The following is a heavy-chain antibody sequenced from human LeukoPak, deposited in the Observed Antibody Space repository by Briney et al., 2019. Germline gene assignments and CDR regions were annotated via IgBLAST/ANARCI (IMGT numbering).Heavy chain of an antibody. D-gene: IGHD2-15*01. J-gene: IGHJ4*02. CDR2: INPSGGST. CDR1: GYTFTSYA. Sequence: GASVKVSCKASGYTFTSYAMNWVRQAPGQGLEWMGIINPSGGSTSYAQKFQGRVTMTRDMSTSTVYMELSSLRSEDTAVYYCARGATRDCSGGSCYFDYWGQGTLVTVSS. V-gene: IGHV1-46*01. CDR3: ARGATRDCSGGSCYFDY.